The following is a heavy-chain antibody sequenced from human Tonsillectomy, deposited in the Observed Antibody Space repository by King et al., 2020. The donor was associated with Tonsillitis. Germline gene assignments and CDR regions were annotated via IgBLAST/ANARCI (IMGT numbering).Heavy chain of an antibody. J-gene: IGHJ4*02. CDR1: GFTFANYA. Sequence: VQLVESGGMLVQPGGSLRLSCAASGFTFANYAMSWVRQAPGKGLEWVSGISGSGDVTYSADSVKGRFTISRDNSNNQLNLQMNSLRAEDTAVYYCAKGRGASSTSCYNFWGQGTLVTVSS. D-gene: IGHD2-2*02. V-gene: IGHV3-23*04. CDR3: AKGRGASSTSCYNF. CDR2: ISGSGDVT.